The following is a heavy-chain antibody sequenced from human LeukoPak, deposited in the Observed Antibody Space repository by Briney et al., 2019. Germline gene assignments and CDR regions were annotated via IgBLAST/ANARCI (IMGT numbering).Heavy chain of an antibody. V-gene: IGHV1-8*01. CDR2: MNPNSGNT. J-gene: IGHJ5*02. D-gene: IGHD3-9*01. CDR3: ARGRDYDILRFDP. CDR1: GYTFTSYD. Sequence: ASVKVSRKASGYTFTSYDINWVRQATGQGLEWMGWMNPNSGNTGYAQKFQGRVTMTRNTSISTAYMELSSLRSEDTAVYYCARGRDYDILRFDPWGQGTLVTVSS.